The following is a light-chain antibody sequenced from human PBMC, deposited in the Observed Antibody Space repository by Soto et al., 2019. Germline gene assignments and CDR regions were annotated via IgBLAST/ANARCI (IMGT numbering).Light chain of an antibody. V-gene: IGLV2-14*01. Sequence: QSALTQPASLSGSPGQSITISCTGTSSDIGAYDYVSWFQQHPGKAPKLMISEVNNRPSGVSNRVSGSKSGNTAYLTISGLQVEDEAEYFCFSSTTTSTHVFGTGTKVTVL. CDR1: SSDIGAYDY. J-gene: IGLJ1*01. CDR2: EVN. CDR3: FSSTTTSTHV.